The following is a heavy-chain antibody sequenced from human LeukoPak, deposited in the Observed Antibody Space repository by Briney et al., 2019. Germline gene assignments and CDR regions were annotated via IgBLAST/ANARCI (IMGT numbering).Heavy chain of an antibody. D-gene: IGHD3-16*01. J-gene: IGHJ4*02. V-gene: IGHV3-33*01. CDR2: IWYDGSNK. Sequence: GRSLRLSCAAPGFTFRRYGIHWARQAQGKGLEWVAIIWYDGSNKYYAESVKGRFTISRDNSQNTVYLQMSSLRAEDTAVYFCARDMMVRHLDHWGQGTLVTVSS. CDR3: ARDMMVRHLDH. CDR1: GFTFRRYG.